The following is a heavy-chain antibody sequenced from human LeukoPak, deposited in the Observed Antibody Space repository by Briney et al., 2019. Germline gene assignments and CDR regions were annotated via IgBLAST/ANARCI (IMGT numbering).Heavy chain of an antibody. V-gene: IGHV3-23*01. Sequence: GGPLRLSCAASGFTFSSYAMSWVRQAPGKGLEWVSGISGSGGSTYYADSVKGRFTISRDNSKNTLYLQMNSLRAEDTALYYCAKRSRTVTTIDSWGRGTLVTVSS. D-gene: IGHD4-11*01. J-gene: IGHJ4*02. CDR2: ISGSGGST. CDR3: AKRSRTVTTIDS. CDR1: GFTFSSYA.